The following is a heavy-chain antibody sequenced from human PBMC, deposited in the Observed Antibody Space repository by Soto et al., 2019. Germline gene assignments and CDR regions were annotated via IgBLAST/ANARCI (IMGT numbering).Heavy chain of an antibody. D-gene: IGHD3-10*01. V-gene: IGHV3-48*03. CDR3: ARELWFGELLPFNWFDP. CDR2: ISSSGSTI. J-gene: IGHJ5*02. Sequence: PGGSLRLSCAASGFTFSSYEMNWVRQAPGKGLEWVSYISSSGSTIYYADSVKGRFTISRDNAKNSLYLQMNSLRAEDTAVYYCARELWFGELLPFNWFDPWGQGTLVTVSS. CDR1: GFTFSSYE.